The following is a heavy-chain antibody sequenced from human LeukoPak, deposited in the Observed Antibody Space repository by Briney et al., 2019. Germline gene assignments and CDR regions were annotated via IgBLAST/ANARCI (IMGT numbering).Heavy chain of an antibody. CDR3: ARQLGYCSSTSCYADKVDY. V-gene: IGHV4-39*01. D-gene: IGHD2-2*01. Sequence: SETLSLTCTVSGGSISSSSYYWGWIRQPPGKGLEWIGSTYYSGSTYYNPSLKSRVTISVDTSKNQFSLKLSSVTAADTAVYYCARQLGYCSSTSCYADKVDYWGQGTLVTVSS. CDR2: TYYSGST. CDR1: GGSISSSSYY. J-gene: IGHJ4*02.